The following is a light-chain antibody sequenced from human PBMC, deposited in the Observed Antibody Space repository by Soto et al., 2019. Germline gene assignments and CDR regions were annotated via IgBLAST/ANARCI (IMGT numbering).Light chain of an antibody. Sequence: EIVLTQSPATLSLSPGERATLSCRASQSVSRYLAWYQQKPGQAPRLLIYDASNRATGIPARFSGSGSGTAFTLTISSREPEDFAVYYCQQRSNWPTITFGQGTRLEIK. CDR3: QQRSNWPTIT. J-gene: IGKJ5*01. V-gene: IGKV3-11*01. CDR1: QSVSRY. CDR2: DAS.